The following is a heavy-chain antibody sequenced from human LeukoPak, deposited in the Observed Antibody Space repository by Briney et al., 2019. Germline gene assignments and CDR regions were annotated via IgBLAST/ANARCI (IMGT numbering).Heavy chain of an antibody. CDR1: GGSFSGYY. V-gene: IGHV4-34*01. J-gene: IGHJ4*02. D-gene: IGHD5-18*01. CDR3: VSPRGFSYGYFDY. CDR2: IHYSKNT. Sequence: SETLSLTCAVYGGSFSGYYWSWIRQPPGKGLEWIGSIHYSKNTYYNPSLKSRVTISADTSKNQFSLTLGSVSDTDTAVYYCVSPRGFSYGYFDYWGQGTLVTVSS.